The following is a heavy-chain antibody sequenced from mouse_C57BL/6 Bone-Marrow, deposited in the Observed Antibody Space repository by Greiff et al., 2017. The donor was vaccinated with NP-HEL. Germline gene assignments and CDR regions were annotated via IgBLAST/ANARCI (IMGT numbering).Heavy chain of an antibody. CDR3: AREGVSMIYHRYFDV. J-gene: IGHJ1*03. V-gene: IGHV1-4*01. D-gene: IGHD2-3*01. Sequence: VQLQQSGAELARPGASVKMSCKASGYTFTSYTMHWVKQRPGQGLEWIGYINPSSGYTKYNQKFKDKATLTADKSSSTAYMQLSSLTSEDSAVYYCAREGVSMIYHRYFDVWGTGTTVTVSS. CDR1: GYTFTSYT. CDR2: INPSSGYT.